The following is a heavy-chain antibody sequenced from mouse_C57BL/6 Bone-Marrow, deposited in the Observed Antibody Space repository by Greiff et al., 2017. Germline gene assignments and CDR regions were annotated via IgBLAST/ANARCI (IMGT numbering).Heavy chain of an antibody. CDR1: GYTFTDYE. Sequence: VQLQQSGAELVRPGASVTLSCKASGYTFTDYEMHWVKQTPVHGLEWIGAIDPETGGTAYNQKFKGKAILTADKSSSTAYMELRSLTSEDSAVYYCTGWQLRLLGYWGQGTTLTVSS. D-gene: IGHD3-2*02. CDR2: IDPETGGT. CDR3: TGWQLRLLGY. V-gene: IGHV1-15*01. J-gene: IGHJ2*01.